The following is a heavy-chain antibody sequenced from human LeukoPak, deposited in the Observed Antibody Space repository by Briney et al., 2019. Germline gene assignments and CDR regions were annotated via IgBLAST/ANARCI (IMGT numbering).Heavy chain of an antibody. CDR3: ARARFGYNRGPFDY. V-gene: IGHV3-30*19. Sequence: GGSLRLSCAASGFTFRNYGMQWVRQAPGKGLEWVAFISYDGSNKHYADSVKGRFTISRDNSKNTLYLQMNSLRPEDTAVYYCARARFGYNRGPFDYWGQGILVTVSS. CDR1: GFTFRNYG. J-gene: IGHJ4*02. CDR2: ISYDGSNK. D-gene: IGHD5-24*01.